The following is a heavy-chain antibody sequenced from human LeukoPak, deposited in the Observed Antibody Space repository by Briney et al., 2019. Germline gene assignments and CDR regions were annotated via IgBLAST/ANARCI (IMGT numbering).Heavy chain of an antibody. V-gene: IGHV4-30-4*01. J-gene: IGHJ3*01. D-gene: IGHD6-25*01. Sequence: SETLSLTCTVSGGSISSGDYYWSWIRQPPGKGLEWIGYIYYDESTYYNPSLKSRITISVDTSKNQFSLRLRSVTAADTAVYYCADLAGETEAFHVWGEGTMVTVSS. CDR3: ADLAGETEAFHV. CDR2: IYYDEST. CDR1: GGSISSGDYY.